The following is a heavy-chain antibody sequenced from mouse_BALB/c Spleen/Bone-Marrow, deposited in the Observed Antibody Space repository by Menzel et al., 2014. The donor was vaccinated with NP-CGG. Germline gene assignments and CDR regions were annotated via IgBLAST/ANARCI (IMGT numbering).Heavy chain of an antibody. V-gene: IGHV4-1*02. J-gene: IGHJ2*01. D-gene: IGHD1-2*01. CDR3: ARQGYYGYSDY. CDR1: GFDFSRYW. Sequence: DVQLQESGGGLVQPGGSLKLSCAASGFDFSRYWMSWVRQAPGKGLEWIGKINPDSSTINYTPSLKDKFIISRDNAKNTLYLQMRKVRSEDTALYYCARQGYYGYSDYWGQGTTLTVSS. CDR2: INPDSSTI.